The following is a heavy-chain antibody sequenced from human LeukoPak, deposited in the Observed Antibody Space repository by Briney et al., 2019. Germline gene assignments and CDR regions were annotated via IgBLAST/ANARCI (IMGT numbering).Heavy chain of an antibody. V-gene: IGHV4-59*01. D-gene: IGHD2-21*01. CDR3: TRGEVWAFDL. CDR2: ISYGRST. CDR1: SGSISSNY. J-gene: IGHJ3*01. Sequence: PSETLSLTCTVSSGSISSNYWSWIRQPPGKGLEWIGYISYGRSTNYNPSLKSRVTISIDTSNNQFSLKLSSVSAADTAVYYCTRGEVWAFDLWGQGTMVTVSS.